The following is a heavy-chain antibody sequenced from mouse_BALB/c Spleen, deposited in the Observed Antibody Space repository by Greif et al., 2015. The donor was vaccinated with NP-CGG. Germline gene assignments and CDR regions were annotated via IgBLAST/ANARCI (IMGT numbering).Heavy chain of an antibody. Sequence: VQLQQSGAELAKPGASVKMSCKASGYTFTSYWMHWVKQRPGQGLEWIGYINPSTGYTEYNQKFKDKATLTADKSSSTAYVQLSSLTSEDSAVYYCARYDYDAMDYWGQGTSVTVSS. CDR2: INPSTGYT. V-gene: IGHV1-7*01. CDR3: ARYDYDAMDY. CDR1: GYTFTSYW. J-gene: IGHJ4*01.